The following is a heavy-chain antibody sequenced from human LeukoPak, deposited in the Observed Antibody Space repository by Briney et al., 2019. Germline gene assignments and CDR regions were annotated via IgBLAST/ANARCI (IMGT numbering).Heavy chain of an antibody. CDR3: ARGRRDGYNYYFDY. Sequence: SETLSLTCTVSGGSISSYYWSWIRQPAGKGLEWIGRIYSSGSTNYNPSLKSRVTMSVDTSKNQFSLKLSSVTAADTAVYYCARGRRDGYNYYFDYWGQGTLVTVSS. J-gene: IGHJ4*02. CDR1: GGSISSYY. CDR2: IYSSGST. V-gene: IGHV4-4*07. D-gene: IGHD5-24*01.